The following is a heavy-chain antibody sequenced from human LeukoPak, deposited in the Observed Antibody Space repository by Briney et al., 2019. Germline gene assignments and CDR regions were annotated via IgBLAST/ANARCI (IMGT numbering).Heavy chain of an antibody. CDR3: ARDYHVLLWFGEHLYFDY. CDR1: GFTFSSYS. V-gene: IGHV3-21*06. CDR2: ISSSSSYI. D-gene: IGHD3-10*01. Sequence: GGSLRLSCAASGFTFSSYSMNWVRQAPGKGLEWVSSISSSSSYIYYADSVKGRFTISRDNAKNSLYLQMNSLRAEDTVVYYCARDYHVLLWFGEHLYFDYWGQGTLVTVSS. J-gene: IGHJ4*02.